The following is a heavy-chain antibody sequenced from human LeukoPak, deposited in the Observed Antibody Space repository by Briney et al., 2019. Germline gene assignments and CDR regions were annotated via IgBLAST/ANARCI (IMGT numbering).Heavy chain of an antibody. CDR3: ARGLLRYSIYGMDV. D-gene: IGHD3-9*01. Sequence: GGSLRLSCAASGFTFSSYWMHWVRQAPGKGLVWVSRINSDGSSTTYADSVKGRFTISRDNAKNSLYLQMNSLRAEDTTVYYCARGLLRYSIYGMDVWGQGTTVTVSS. V-gene: IGHV3-74*03. CDR2: INSDGSST. CDR1: GFTFSSYW. J-gene: IGHJ6*02.